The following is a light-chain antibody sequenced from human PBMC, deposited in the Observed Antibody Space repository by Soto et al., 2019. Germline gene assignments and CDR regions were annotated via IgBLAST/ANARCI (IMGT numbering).Light chain of an antibody. CDR1: QSISSW. CDR2: DAS. CDR3: QHYGGMWT. V-gene: IGKV1-5*01. Sequence: DIQMTQSPSTLSASVGDRVTITCRASQSISSWLAWYQQKPGKAPKVLIYDASNLESGVPSRFSGRGFGTEFILTISSLQPDDFAMYWCQHYGGMWTFGQGTKVDIK. J-gene: IGKJ1*01.